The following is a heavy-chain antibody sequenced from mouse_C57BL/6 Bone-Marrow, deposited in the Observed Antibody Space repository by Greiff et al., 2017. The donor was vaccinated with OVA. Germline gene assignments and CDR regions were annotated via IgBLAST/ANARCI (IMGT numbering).Heavy chain of an antibody. Sequence: VQLVESGAELARPGASVKLSCKASGYTFTSYGISWVKQRTGQGLEWIGEIYPRSGNTYYNEKFKGKATLTADKSSSTAYMELRSLTSEGSAVYFCARGGYYVFDYWGQGTTLTVSS. D-gene: IGHD2-3*01. CDR2: IYPRSGNT. CDR3: ARGGYYVFDY. V-gene: IGHV1-81*01. CDR1: GYTFTSYG. J-gene: IGHJ2*01.